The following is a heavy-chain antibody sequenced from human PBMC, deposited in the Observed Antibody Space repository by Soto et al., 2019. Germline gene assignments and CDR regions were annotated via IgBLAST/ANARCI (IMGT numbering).Heavy chain of an antibody. CDR2: IYYSGST. CDR1: GGSIRSGGYY. CDR3: ARDRLMATAGTARHYFGLDV. J-gene: IGHJ6*02. V-gene: IGHV4-31*03. Sequence: LSLTCTVSGGSIRSGGYYWSWVRQSPRRGLEWIGNIYYSGSTYYNPSLKSRLTIPVDTSKNQFSLNLSSVTAADTAVYYCARDRLMATAGTARHYFGLDVWGQGTTVTVSS. D-gene: IGHD5-18*01.